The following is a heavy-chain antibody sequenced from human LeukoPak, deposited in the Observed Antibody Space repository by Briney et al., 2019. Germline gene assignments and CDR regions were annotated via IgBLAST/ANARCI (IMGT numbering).Heavy chain of an antibody. V-gene: IGHV3-21*01. J-gene: IGHJ4*02. CDR1: GFTFSSYS. Sequence: GGSLRLSCAASGFTFSSYSMNWVRQAPGKGLEWVSSISSSSSYIYYADSVKGRFAISRDNAQNSLYLQMNSLRAEDTAVYYCTRGSYGDYEYWGQGTLVTVSS. CDR3: TRGSYGDYEY. CDR2: ISSSSSYI. D-gene: IGHD4-17*01.